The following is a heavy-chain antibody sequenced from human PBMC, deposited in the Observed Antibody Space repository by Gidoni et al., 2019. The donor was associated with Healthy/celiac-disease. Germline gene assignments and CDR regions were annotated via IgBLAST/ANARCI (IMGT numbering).Heavy chain of an antibody. Sequence: QVTLKESGPVLVKPTETLTLTCTVSGFSLSNARMGVSWISQPPGKALEWLAHIFSNDEKSYSTSLKSRLTISKDTSKSQVVLTMTNMDPVDTATYYCARIERTDSSGWYRAPGYYYGMDVWGQGTTVTVSS. V-gene: IGHV2-26*01. D-gene: IGHD6-19*01. J-gene: IGHJ6*02. CDR1: GFSLSNARMG. CDR2: IFSNDEK. CDR3: ARIERTDSSGWYRAPGYYYGMDV.